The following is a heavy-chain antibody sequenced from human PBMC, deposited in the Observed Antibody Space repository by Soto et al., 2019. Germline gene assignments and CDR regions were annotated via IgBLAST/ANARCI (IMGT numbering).Heavy chain of an antibody. CDR1: GFIFSSYD. CDR3: AKFFVAGTRGYFDS. V-gene: IGHV3-23*01. CDR2: ISASGDNA. D-gene: IGHD6-19*01. J-gene: IGHJ4*02. Sequence: GGSLRLSCTASGFIFSSYDMSWVRQAPGKGLEWVSAISASGDNAYYADSVKGRFTISRDRSKSLYLQMKSLRAEDTAIYYCAKFFVAGTRGYFDSWGQGTLVTVS.